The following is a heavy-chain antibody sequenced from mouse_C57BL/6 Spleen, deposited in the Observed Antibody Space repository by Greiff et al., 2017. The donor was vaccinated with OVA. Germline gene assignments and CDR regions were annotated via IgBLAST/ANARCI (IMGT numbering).Heavy chain of an antibody. V-gene: IGHV1-78*01. CDR1: GYTFTDHT. Sequence: VKLMESDAELVKPGASVKISCKVSGYTFTDHTIHWMKQRPEQGLEWIGYIYPRDGSTKYNEKFKGKATLTADKSSSTAYMQLNSLTSEDSAVYFCARSRYYGSSLFDYWGQGTTLTVSS. CDR3: ARSRYYGSSLFDY. D-gene: IGHD1-1*01. CDR2: IYPRDGST. J-gene: IGHJ2*01.